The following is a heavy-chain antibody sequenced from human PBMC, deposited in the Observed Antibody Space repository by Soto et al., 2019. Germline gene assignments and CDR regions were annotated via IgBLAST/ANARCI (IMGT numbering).Heavy chain of an antibody. V-gene: IGHV3-33*01. D-gene: IGHD6-13*01. CDR2: ICYDGSNK. CDR1: GFTFSSYG. CDR3: ARDYLFYSSSSYYGMDV. J-gene: IGHJ6*02. Sequence: QVQLVESGGGVVQPGRSLRLSCAASGFTFSSYGMHWVRQAPGKGLAWVAVICYDGSNKYYADSVKGRFTISRDNSKTTMYLQMNSLRAEDPNVYYCARDYLFYSSSSYYGMDVWGQGTTVTVSS.